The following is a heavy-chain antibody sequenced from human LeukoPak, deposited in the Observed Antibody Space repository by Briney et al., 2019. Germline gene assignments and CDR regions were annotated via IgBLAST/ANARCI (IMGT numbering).Heavy chain of an antibody. CDR2: IYTSGST. CDR3: ARDQGLGYSGCYYYYYYYMDV. Sequence: SETLSLTCTVSGGSISSGSYYWSWIRQPAGKGLEWIGRIYTSGSTNYNPSLKSRVTISVDTSKNQFSLKLSSETAADTAVYYCARDQGLGYSGCYYYYYYYMDVWGKGTTVTVSS. D-gene: IGHD1-26*01. CDR1: GGSISSGSYY. J-gene: IGHJ6*03. V-gene: IGHV4-61*02.